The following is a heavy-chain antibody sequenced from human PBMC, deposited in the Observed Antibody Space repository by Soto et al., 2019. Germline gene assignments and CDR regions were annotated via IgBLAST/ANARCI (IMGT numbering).Heavy chain of an antibody. CDR3: ARDPLRITGTTDYYYGMDV. V-gene: IGHV3-33*01. CDR2: IWYDGSNK. Sequence: GGSLRLSCAASGFTFSSYVMHWVRQAPGKGLEWVAVIWYDGSNKYYADSVKGRFTISRDNSKNTLYLQMNSLRAEDTAVYYCARDPLRITGTTDYYYGMDVWGQGTTVTVSS. J-gene: IGHJ6*02. CDR1: GFTFSSYV. D-gene: IGHD1-7*01.